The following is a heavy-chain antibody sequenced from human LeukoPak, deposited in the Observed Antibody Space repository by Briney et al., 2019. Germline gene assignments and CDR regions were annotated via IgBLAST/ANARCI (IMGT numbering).Heavy chain of an antibody. D-gene: IGHD3-10*01. Sequence: GRSLRLSCAASGFTFSNFGMHWVRQAPGKGLVWVSRLNTDGSRATYADSVKGRFTISRDNSKNTLYLQMNSLRAEDTAVYYCAKDGRRESATETDLWFGELLLYAFDIWGQGTMVTVSS. CDR3: AKDGRRESATETDLWFGELLLYAFDI. J-gene: IGHJ3*02. CDR2: LNTDGSRA. CDR1: GFTFSNFG. V-gene: IGHV3-74*01.